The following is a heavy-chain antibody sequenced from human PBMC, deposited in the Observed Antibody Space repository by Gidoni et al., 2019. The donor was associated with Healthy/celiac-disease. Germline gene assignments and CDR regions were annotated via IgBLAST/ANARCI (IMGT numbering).Heavy chain of an antibody. Sequence: QVQLVESGGGVVQPGRSLRRSCAASGFTFSSYAMRWVRQAPGKGLEWVAVISYDGSNKYYADSVKGRVTISRDNSKNTLYLQMSSLRAEDTAVYYCARDKAAAAGSDAFDIWGQGTMVTVSS. CDR1: GFTFSSYA. V-gene: IGHV3-30*11. D-gene: IGHD6-13*01. CDR2: ISYDGSNK. CDR3: ARDKAAAAGSDAFDI. J-gene: IGHJ3*02.